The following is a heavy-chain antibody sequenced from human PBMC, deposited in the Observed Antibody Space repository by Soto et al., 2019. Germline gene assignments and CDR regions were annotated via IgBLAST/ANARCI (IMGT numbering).Heavy chain of an antibody. J-gene: IGHJ6*02. V-gene: IGHV4-61*01. Sequence: SETLSLTCTVSGGFVNSDTHSWSWIRQTPGKRLEWIGFIYSGGSTKNPSLRSRVTMSVDTSKNQFSLKLRSVIVADTAVYHCARFVIFCSATTCSTRADVWGQGITVTVSS. CDR2: IYSGGST. CDR1: GGFVNSDTHS. CDR3: ARFVIFCSATTCSTRADV. D-gene: IGHD2-2*01.